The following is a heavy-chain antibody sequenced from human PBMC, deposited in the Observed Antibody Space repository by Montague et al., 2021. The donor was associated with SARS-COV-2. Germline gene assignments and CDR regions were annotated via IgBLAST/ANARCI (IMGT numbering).Heavy chain of an antibody. CDR1: GGSIISTTSN. D-gene: IGHD6-25*01. CDR3: ARDRLPYGWYDS. J-gene: IGHJ5*01. CDR2: IYYTANT. Sequence: SETLSLTCTVSGGSIISTTSNWGWIRQPPGKGREWIGSIYYTANTNYTPSLKTRVTISVDTSKNQFALKLRSVTAADTAVYYCARDRLPYGWYDSWGQGTLVTVSS. V-gene: IGHV4-39*01.